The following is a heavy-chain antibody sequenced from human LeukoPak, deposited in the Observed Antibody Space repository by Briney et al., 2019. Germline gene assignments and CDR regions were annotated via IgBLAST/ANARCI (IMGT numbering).Heavy chain of an antibody. V-gene: IGHV4-34*01. D-gene: IGHD1-14*01. CDR1: GGSFSGYY. CDR2: INHSGST. Sequence: PSETLSLTCAVYGGSFSGYYWSWIRQPPGKGLEWIGEINHSGSTNYNPSLKSRVTISVDTSKNQFSLKLSSVTAADTAVYYCARGSVTAFDYWGQGTLVTVSS. J-gene: IGHJ4*02. CDR3: ARGSVTAFDY.